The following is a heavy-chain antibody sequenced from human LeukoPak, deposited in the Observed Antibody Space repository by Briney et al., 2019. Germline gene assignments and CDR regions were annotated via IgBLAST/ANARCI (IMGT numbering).Heavy chain of an antibody. CDR2: ISVNGGTT. CDR3: ATHSGSYPYYYGMDV. Sequence: GGSLRLSCAASGFTFSTYAMSWVRQAPGKGLEWVSAISVNGGTTYYADSVKGRFTISRDDSKIPLYLQMNSLRAEDTAVYYCATHSGSYPYYYGMDVWGQGTTVTVSS. CDR1: GFTFSTYA. V-gene: IGHV3-23*01. D-gene: IGHD3-10*01. J-gene: IGHJ6*02.